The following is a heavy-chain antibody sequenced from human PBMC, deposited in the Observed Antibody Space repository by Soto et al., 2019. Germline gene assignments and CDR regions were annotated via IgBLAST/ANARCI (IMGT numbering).Heavy chain of an antibody. CDR2: INHSGST. V-gene: IGHV4-34*01. J-gene: IGHJ6*02. Sequence: KPSETLSLTCAVYGGSFSGYYWSWIRQPPGKGLEWIGEINHSGSTNYNPSLKSRVTISVDTSKNQFSLKLSSVTAADTAVYYCARGWGYSYGFYYYYYYGMDVWGQGTTVTVSS. CDR1: GGSFSGYY. D-gene: IGHD5-18*01. CDR3: ARGWGYSYGFYYYYYYGMDV.